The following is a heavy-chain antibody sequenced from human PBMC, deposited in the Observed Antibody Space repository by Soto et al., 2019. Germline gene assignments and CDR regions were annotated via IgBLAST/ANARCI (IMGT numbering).Heavy chain of an antibody. CDR3: ARYETGCSGGSCYSYFDY. D-gene: IGHD2-15*01. V-gene: IGHV1-69*01. J-gene: IGHJ4*02. CDR1: GGTFSSYA. CDR2: IIPIFGTA. Sequence: QVQLVQSGAEVKKPGSSVKVSCKASGGTFSSYAISWVRQAPGQGLEWMGGIIPIFGTANYAQKFQCRVTITADESTSTAYMELSSLRSEDTAVYYCARYETGCSGGSCYSYFDYWGQGTLVTVSS.